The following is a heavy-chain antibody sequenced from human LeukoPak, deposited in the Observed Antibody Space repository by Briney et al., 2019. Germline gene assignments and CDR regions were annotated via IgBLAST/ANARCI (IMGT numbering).Heavy chain of an antibody. CDR1: GYTFTSYD. D-gene: IGHD3-10*01. J-gene: IGHJ6*03. Sequence: ASVKVSCKASGYTFTSYDINWVRQATGQGLEWMGWMNPNSGNTGYAQKFQGRVTMTRNTSISTAYMELSSLRSEATAVYYCARGGGSMVRGVIDYYYYMDVWGKGTTVTVSS. CDR2: MNPNSGNT. V-gene: IGHV1-8*01. CDR3: ARGGGSMVRGVIDYYYYMDV.